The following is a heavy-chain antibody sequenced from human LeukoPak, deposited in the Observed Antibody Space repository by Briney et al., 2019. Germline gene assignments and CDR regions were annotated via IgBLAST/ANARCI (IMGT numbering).Heavy chain of an antibody. CDR3: ARDHSSGWYLDDY. J-gene: IGHJ4*02. V-gene: IGHV1-2*06. CDR1: GYTFTGYY. D-gene: IGHD6-19*01. CDR2: INPNSGGT. Sequence: GASVKVSCKASGYTFTGYYMNWVRQAPGQGLEWMGRINPNSGGTNYAQKFQGRVTMTRDTSISTAYMELSRLRSDDTAVYYCARDHSSGWYLDDYWGQGTLVTISS.